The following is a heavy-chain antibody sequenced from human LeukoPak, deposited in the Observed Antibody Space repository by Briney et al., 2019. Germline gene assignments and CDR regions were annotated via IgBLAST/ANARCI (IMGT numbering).Heavy chain of an antibody. Sequence: GGSLRLSCAASGFTFSSYSMNWVRQAPGKGLEWVSYISSSSSTIYYADSVKGRFTISRDNAKNSLYLQMNSLRAEDTAVYYCARRSGATYYYGSGSYSNYYFDYWGQGTLVTVSS. J-gene: IGHJ4*02. V-gene: IGHV3-48*04. D-gene: IGHD3-10*01. CDR1: GFTFSSYS. CDR2: ISSSSSTI. CDR3: ARRSGATYYYGSGSYSNYYFDY.